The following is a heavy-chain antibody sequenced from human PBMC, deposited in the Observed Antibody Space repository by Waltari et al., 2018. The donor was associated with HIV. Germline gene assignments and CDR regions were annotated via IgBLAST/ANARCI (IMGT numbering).Heavy chain of an antibody. J-gene: IGHJ5*02. Sequence: EEQLVQSGAEVKKPGESLKISCRGSGHIFNNYWIAWVRQTPGKGLEWMGIIYRSGSKVQLNRAFQGRVSISIDKSVTTASLQLSSLKASDTGMYYCARLMGLGGSSAWGNNWFDPWGQGTLVTVSS. V-gene: IGHV5-51*01. CDR1: GHIFNNYW. D-gene: IGHD6-19*01. CDR2: IYRSGSKV. CDR3: ARLMGLGGSSAWGNNWFDP.